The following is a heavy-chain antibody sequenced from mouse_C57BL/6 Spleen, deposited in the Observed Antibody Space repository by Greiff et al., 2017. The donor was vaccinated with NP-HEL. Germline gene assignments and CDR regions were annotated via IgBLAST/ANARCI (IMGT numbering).Heavy chain of an antibody. V-gene: IGHV1-18*01. D-gene: IGHD1-1*01. J-gene: IGHJ4*01. CDR3: ARRGTTVVECAMDY. CDR1: GYTFTDYN. CDR2: INPNNGGT. Sequence: EVQLQQSGPELVKPGASVKIPCKASGYTFTDYNMDWVKQSHGKSLEWIGHINPNNGGTNYNQKFKGKATLTVDKYSSTAYMELRSLTSEDPAVYYCARRGTTVVECAMDYWGQGTSVTVSS.